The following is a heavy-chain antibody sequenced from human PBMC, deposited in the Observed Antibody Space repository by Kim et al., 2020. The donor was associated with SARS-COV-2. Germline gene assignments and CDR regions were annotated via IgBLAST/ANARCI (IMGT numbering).Heavy chain of an antibody. V-gene: IGHV3-13*01. D-gene: IGHD4-17*01. Sequence: GGSLRLSCAASGFTFSRYDMHWVRQATGKGLEWVSAIGTAGDTYYPGSVKGRFTISRENAKNCLYLQMNSLRAGDTAVYYCARAEYGGNYYYYYGMDAWGQGTTVTVSS. CDR1: GFTFSRYD. CDR2: IGTAGDT. CDR3: ARAEYGGNYYYYYGMDA. J-gene: IGHJ6*02.